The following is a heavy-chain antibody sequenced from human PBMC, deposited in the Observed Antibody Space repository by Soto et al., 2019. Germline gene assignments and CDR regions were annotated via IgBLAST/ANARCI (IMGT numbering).Heavy chain of an antibody. CDR1: GYTFTGYY. D-gene: IGHD3-10*01. Sequence: GASVKVSCKASGYTFTGYYMHWVRQAPGQGLEWMGWINPNSGGTNYAQKFQGWVTMTRDTSISTAYMELSRLRSDDTAVYYCARALGFGELKSPYYHYGMDGWAQGTTVTVSS. CDR2: INPNSGGT. V-gene: IGHV1-2*04. CDR3: ARALGFGELKSPYYHYGMDG. J-gene: IGHJ6*02.